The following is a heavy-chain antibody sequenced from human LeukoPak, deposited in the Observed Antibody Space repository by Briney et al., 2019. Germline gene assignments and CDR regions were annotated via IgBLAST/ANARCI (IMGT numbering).Heavy chain of an antibody. J-gene: IGHJ3*02. V-gene: IGHV3-64*01. CDR3: ARVGHNDAFDI. CDR1: GVTLSSYS. Sequence: GGSLRLSCAASGVTLSSYSMHWVRQAPGKGLEYVSAISYNGGYTDYANSVKGRFTISRDNSKITLYLQMGSLSAEDMAVYYCARVGHNDAFDIWGQGTMVTVSS. CDR2: ISYNGGYT.